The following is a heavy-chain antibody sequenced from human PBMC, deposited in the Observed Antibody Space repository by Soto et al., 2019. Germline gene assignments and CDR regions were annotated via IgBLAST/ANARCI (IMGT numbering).Heavy chain of an antibody. V-gene: IGHV4-31*03. D-gene: IGHD2-2*01. Sequence: PSETLSLTCSVSGGSISSGGYFWSWIRQHPGTGLEWIGYISYSGSTYYNPSLESRVTISLDTSKNQLSLKLSSVTAADTAVYYCARGGRVFCSSTSCGDMDVWGKGTRVTVS. CDR1: GGSISSGGYF. J-gene: IGHJ6*03. CDR3: ARGGRVFCSSTSCGDMDV. CDR2: ISYSGST.